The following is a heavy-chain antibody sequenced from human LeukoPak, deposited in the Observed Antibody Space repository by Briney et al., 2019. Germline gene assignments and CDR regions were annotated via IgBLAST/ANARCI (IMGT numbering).Heavy chain of an antibody. J-gene: IGHJ6*02. D-gene: IGHD3-10*01. V-gene: IGHV3-21*01. CDR2: ISSSSSYI. CDR1: GFTFDDYT. Sequence: GGSLRLSCAASGFTFDDYTMHWVRQAPGKGPEWVSSISSSSSYIYYADSVKGRFTISRDNAKNSLYLQMNSLRAEDTAVYYCARDGVVRGVPTYGMDVWGQGTTVTVSS. CDR3: ARDGVVRGVPTYGMDV.